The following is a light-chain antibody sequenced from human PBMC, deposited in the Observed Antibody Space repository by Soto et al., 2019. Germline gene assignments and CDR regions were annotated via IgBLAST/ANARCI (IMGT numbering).Light chain of an antibody. CDR1: QRVNRN. Sequence: VMAQSPASLSVTPGERATLSCRASQRVNRNVAWYQQKPGQPPRLLIYAASTRATGLPARFSGSGSGTDFTLTISSLEYEDFAVYYCQQYDNWPPLTFGGGTKVE. CDR2: AAS. CDR3: QQYDNWPPLT. J-gene: IGKJ4*01. V-gene: IGKV3-15*01.